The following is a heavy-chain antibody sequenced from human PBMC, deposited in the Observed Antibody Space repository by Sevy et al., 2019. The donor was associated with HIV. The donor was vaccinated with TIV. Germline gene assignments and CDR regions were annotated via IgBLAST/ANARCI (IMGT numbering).Heavy chain of an antibody. D-gene: IGHD3-10*01. Sequence: GESLKISCAASGFTFSSYAMSWVRQAPGKGLEWVSAISGSGGSTYYADSVKGRFTISRDNSKNTLYLQMNSLRAEDTAVYYCAKDPQYGYFDYWGQGTLVTVSS. CDR2: ISGSGGST. J-gene: IGHJ4*02. CDR3: AKDPQYGYFDY. CDR1: GFTFSSYA. V-gene: IGHV3-23*01.